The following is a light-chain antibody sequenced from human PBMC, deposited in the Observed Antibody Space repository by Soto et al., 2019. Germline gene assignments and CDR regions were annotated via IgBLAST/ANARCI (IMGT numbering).Light chain of an antibody. CDR3: QQFGSSLIT. V-gene: IGKV3-20*01. CDR2: GAS. CDR1: QSVSSSR. Sequence: EIVLTQSPGTLSLSPGERATLSCRASQSVSSSRLAWYRQKPGQAPRLLIYGASRRATGIPDRFSGSGSGTDFTLTISRLEPEDFAVYFCQQFGSSLITFGQGTRLEIK. J-gene: IGKJ5*01.